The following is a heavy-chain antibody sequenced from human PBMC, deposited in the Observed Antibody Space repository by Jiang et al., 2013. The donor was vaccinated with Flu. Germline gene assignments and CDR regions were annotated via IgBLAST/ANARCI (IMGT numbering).Heavy chain of an antibody. CDR3: ASRRIAVADY. J-gene: IGHJ4*02. CDR1: GGSFSGYY. D-gene: IGHD6-19*01. Sequence: LLKPSETLSLTCAVYGGSFSGYYWSWIRQPPGKGLEWIGEINHSGSTNYNPSLKSRVTISVDTSKNQFSLKLSSVTAADTAVYYCASRRIAVADYWGQGTLVTVSS. CDR2: INHSGST. V-gene: IGHV4-34*01.